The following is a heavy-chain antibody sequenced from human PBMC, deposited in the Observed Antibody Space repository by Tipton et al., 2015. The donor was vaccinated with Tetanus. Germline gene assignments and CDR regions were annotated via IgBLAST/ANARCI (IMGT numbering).Heavy chain of an antibody. J-gene: IGHJ4*02. CDR1: GFTFSSSG. D-gene: IGHD2-21*02. V-gene: IGHV3-21*01. Sequence: SLRLSCAASGFTFSSSGMNWVRQAPGKGLEWVSSISSSSRYIYYADSVKGRFTISRDNAKNSLYLQMNSLRAEDTAVYSCARGMAEASNCGGDCYSDYWGQGTLVTVSS. CDR3: ARGMAEASNCGGDCYSDY. CDR2: ISSSSRYI.